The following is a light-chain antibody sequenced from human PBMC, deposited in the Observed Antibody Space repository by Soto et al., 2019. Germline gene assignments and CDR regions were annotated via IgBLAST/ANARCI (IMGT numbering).Light chain of an antibody. CDR1: QSIDTF. CDR3: QQSGSGPPYT. V-gene: IGKV1-39*01. J-gene: IGKJ2*01. CDR2: AAT. Sequence: DILMTQSPSSLSASVGDRVTITCRASQSIDTFLNWYQQKPGKVPRLLIYAATSLESGVPSRFSGSGSGTDFTLTISSLQPEDFATYSGQQSGSGPPYTFGQGTKVDIK.